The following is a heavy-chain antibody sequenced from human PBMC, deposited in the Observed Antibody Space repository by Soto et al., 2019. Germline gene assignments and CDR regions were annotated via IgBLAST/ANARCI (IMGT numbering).Heavy chain of an antibody. J-gene: IGHJ4*02. CDR1: GFTFNSYA. D-gene: IGHD2-2*01. V-gene: IGHV3-23*01. Sequence: GGSLRLSCAASGFTFNSYAMSWVRQAPGKGLEWVSAISGSGGSTYYADSVKGRFTISRDNSKNTLYLQMNSLRAEDTAVYYCAKDLVVPAAMGPYYFDYWGQGTLVTVSS. CDR2: ISGSGGST. CDR3: AKDLVVPAAMGPYYFDY.